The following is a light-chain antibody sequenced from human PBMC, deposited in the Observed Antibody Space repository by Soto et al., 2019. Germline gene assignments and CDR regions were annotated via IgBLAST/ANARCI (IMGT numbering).Light chain of an antibody. CDR3: HQASSFPLS. J-gene: IGKJ4*01. V-gene: IGKV1-12*01. Sequence: DIQMTRSPSSVSASVGDTVTVSCRASQVISSWLAWYQQKPGRAPNLLIYKASTLQTGVPSRFSGSGSGTDFTLTITNLQPEDFATYYCHQASSFPLSFGGGTKVDIK. CDR2: KAS. CDR1: QVISSW.